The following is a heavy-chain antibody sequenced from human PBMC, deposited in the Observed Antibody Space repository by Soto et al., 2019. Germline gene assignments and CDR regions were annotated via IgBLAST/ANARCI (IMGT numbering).Heavy chain of an antibody. D-gene: IGHD3-10*01. CDR3: AGLGDTGYNYYYCGMDV. Sequence: PGESLKISCKASGYSFTTYWIGWVRQMPGKGLEWMGIIYPGDSDIKYSPYFQGQVTISADKSISTAYLQRNSLNASDTAIHHSAGLGDTGYNYYYCGMDVWGQGTTVTVCS. CDR1: GYSFTTYW. CDR2: IYPGDSDI. V-gene: IGHV5-51*01. J-gene: IGHJ6*02.